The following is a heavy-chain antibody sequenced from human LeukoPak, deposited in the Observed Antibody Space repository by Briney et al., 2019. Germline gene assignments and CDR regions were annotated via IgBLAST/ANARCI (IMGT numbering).Heavy chain of an antibody. CDR3: ARRSSGSPPYYFDY. D-gene: IGHD1-26*01. CDR2: INSDGGTT. CDR1: EFTFSSYW. Sequence: GGSLRLSCTASEFTFSSYWMHWVRQAPGKGLVWVSRINSDGGTTNYADYVKGRFTISRDNAKNTLYLQMNSLRAEDTAVYYCARRSSGSPPYYFDYWGQGTLVTVSS. V-gene: IGHV3-74*01. J-gene: IGHJ4*02.